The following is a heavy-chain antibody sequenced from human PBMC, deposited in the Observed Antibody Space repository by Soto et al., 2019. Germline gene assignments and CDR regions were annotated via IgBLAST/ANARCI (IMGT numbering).Heavy chain of an antibody. D-gene: IGHD5-18*01. J-gene: IGHJ5*02. Sequence: ASVKVSCKASGYTFTSYCISWVRQAPGQGLEWMGWISAYNGNTNYAQKLQGRVTMTTDTSTSTAYMELRSLRSDDTAVYYCARWDSYVSYAGWGWFYPWGQGTLVTVSS. CDR3: ARWDSYVSYAGWGWFYP. V-gene: IGHV1-18*01. CDR2: ISAYNGNT. CDR1: GYTFTSYC.